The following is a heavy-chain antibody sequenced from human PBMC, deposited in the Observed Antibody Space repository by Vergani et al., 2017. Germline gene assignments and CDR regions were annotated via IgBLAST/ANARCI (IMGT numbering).Heavy chain of an antibody. CDR2: IIPIFGTA. J-gene: IGHJ5*02. V-gene: IGHV1-69*13. CDR3: ARDKGYYYDSTRFGVFDP. CDR1: GGTFSSYA. D-gene: IGHD3-22*01. Sequence: QVQLVQSGAEVKKPGSSVKVSCKASGGTFSSYAISWFRQPPGQGLDWMGRIIPIFGTANYAQKFQGRVTITADESTSTAYMELSSLRSEDTAVYYCARDKGYYYDSTRFGVFDPWGQGTLVTVSS.